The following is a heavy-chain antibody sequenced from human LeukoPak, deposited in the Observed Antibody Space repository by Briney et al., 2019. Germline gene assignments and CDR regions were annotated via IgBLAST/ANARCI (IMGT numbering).Heavy chain of an antibody. V-gene: IGHV1-2*02. Sequence: ASAKVSCKASGYTFTGYYMHWVRQAPGQGLEWMGWINPNSGGTNYTQKFQGRVTMARDTSISTAYMELSRLRSDDTAVYYCARSSGWYYFESWGQGTLAIVSS. J-gene: IGHJ4*02. D-gene: IGHD6-19*01. CDR2: INPNSGGT. CDR3: ARSSGWYYFES. CDR1: GYTFTGYY.